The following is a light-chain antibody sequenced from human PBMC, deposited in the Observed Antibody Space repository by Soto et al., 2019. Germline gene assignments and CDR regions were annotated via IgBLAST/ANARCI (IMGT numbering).Light chain of an antibody. CDR3: QKYNSASWT. CDR2: AAS. CDR1: QGISNY. Sequence: DIQMAQSPSSLSASVGERDTITCRASQGISNYFAWYQQKLGKVPNLLIYAASTLQSGVPSRFSGSGSGTDFTLTISSLQPEDVATYYCQKYNSASWTFGQGTKVDIK. J-gene: IGKJ1*01. V-gene: IGKV1-27*01.